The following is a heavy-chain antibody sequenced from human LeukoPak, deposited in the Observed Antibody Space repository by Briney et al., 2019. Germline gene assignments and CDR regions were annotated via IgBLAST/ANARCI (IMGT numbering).Heavy chain of an antibody. Sequence: GRSLRLSCASSGFTFSSYAMHWVRQAPGKGLEWVALISYDGSSKYYADSVKGRFTISRDNSMNTLYLQMNSLRAEDTAVYYCARPDAYSPSRAFDIWGQGTMVTVSS. V-gene: IGHV3-30-3*01. CDR1: GFTFSSYA. CDR3: ARPDAYSPSRAFDI. D-gene: IGHD4-4*01. CDR2: ISYDGSSK. J-gene: IGHJ3*02.